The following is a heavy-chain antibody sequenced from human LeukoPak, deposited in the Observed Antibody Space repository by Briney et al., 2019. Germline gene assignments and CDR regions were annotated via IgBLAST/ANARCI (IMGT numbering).Heavy chain of an antibody. J-gene: IGHJ4*02. Sequence: ASVKVSCKASGYTFTSYDINWVRQATGQGLEWMGWMNPNSGNTGYAQKFQGRVTITRNTSISTAYMELSSLRSEDTAVYCCARAPLGGYYFSHGWGQGTLVTVSS. CDR3: ARAPLGGYYFSHG. CDR1: GYTFTSYD. CDR2: MNPNSGNT. D-gene: IGHD3-3*01. V-gene: IGHV1-8*03.